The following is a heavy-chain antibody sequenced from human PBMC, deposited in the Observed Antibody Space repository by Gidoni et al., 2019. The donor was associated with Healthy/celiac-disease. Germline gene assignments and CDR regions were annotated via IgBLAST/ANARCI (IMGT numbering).Heavy chain of an antibody. CDR1: GHSLTSYW. V-gene: IGHV5-51*01. CDR2: IYPGDSDT. CDR3: ARRPKVFCGGDYFDY. J-gene: IGHJ4*02. D-gene: IGHD2-21*01. Sequence: EVQLVQSGAEVKKPGEPLKISCKGSGHSLTSYWIGWVRQLPGKGLEWVGIIYPGDSDTRYSASCQGQATISDDKSLSTAYLQWSSLQATDAAMYFCARRPKVFCGGDYFDYWGQGTLVTVSS.